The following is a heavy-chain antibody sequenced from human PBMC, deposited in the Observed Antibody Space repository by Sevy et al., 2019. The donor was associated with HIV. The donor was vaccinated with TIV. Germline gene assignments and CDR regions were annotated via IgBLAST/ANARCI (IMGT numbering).Heavy chain of an antibody. CDR1: GFTFSSYG. J-gene: IGHJ6*02. CDR3: ARGLAALPGYYYGMDV. V-gene: IGHV3-33*01. Sequence: GGSLRLSCAASGFTFSSYGMHWVRQAPAKGLEWVAVIWYDGSNKYYADSVKGRVTISRYNSKNTLFLQMNSLRDEDTAVYYCARGLAALPGYYYGMDVWGQGTTVTVSS. D-gene: IGHD6-6*01. CDR2: IWYDGSNK.